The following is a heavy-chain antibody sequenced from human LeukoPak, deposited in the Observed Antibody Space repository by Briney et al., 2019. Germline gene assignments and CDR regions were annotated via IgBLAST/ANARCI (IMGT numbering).Heavy chain of an antibody. CDR2: ISGSGGST. V-gene: IGHV3-23*01. J-gene: IGHJ6*02. D-gene: IGHD1-14*01. Sequence: GGSLRLSCAASGFTFSSYAMSWVRQAPGKGLEWVSAISGSGGSTYYADSVKGRFTISRDSSKNTLYMQMNSLRAEDTAVYYCAKVSGGGLYYDGMDVWGQGTTVTVSS. CDR1: GFTFSSYA. CDR3: AKVSGGGLYYDGMDV.